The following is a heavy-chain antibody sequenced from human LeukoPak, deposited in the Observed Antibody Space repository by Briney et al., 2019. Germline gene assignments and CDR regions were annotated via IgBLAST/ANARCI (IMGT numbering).Heavy chain of an antibody. D-gene: IGHD2-2*01. V-gene: IGHV3-23*01. Sequence: GGSLRLSCAASGFTFSSYAMSWVRQAPGKGLEWVSAISGSGGSTYYADSVKGRFTISRDNSKNTLYLQMNSLRAEDTAVYYCAKGPWDIVLVPAAFDYWGQGTLVTVSS. J-gene: IGHJ4*02. CDR3: AKGPWDIVLVPAAFDY. CDR2: ISGSGGST. CDR1: GFTFSSYA.